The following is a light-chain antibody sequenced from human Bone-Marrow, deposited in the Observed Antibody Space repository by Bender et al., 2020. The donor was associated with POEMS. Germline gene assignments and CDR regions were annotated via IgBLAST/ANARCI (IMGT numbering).Light chain of an antibody. CDR2: DVT. J-gene: IGLJ2*01. V-gene: IGLV2-14*03. CDR1: SNDIGVSDY. CDR3: SSDTRIPVV. Sequence: QSALTQPASVSGSPGQSITISCTGTSNDIGVSDYVSWYQHHPGEAPKLMIYDVTRRPSAVSNRSSASKSGSTASLTISGHQDDDEDNYYCSSDTRIPVVFGGGTKLTVL.